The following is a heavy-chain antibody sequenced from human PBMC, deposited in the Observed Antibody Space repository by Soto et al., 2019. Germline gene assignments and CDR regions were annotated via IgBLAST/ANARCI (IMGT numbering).Heavy chain of an antibody. Sequence: PSETLSLTCAVYGGSFSGYYWSWIRQPPGKGLEWIGEINHSGSTNYNPSLKSRVTISVDTSKNQFSLKLSSVTAADTAVYYCARGGGIVVVVAATHYFDYWGQGTLVTVSS. CDR3: ARGGGIVVVVAATHYFDY. V-gene: IGHV4-34*01. CDR1: GGSFSGYY. CDR2: INHSGST. J-gene: IGHJ4*02. D-gene: IGHD2-15*01.